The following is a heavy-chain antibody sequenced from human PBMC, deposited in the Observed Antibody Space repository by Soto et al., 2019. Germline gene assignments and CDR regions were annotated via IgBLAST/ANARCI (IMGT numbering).Heavy chain of an antibody. Sequence: QLQLLESGSGLVKPSQTLSLTCAVSGGSISSGGYSWGWIRQPPGKGLEWIGYIYHSVSTYYNPSLKSRVPLSVDRSTNQFSLRLGSVTAADTAVYYCARVPEYWGQGTLVTVSS. V-gene: IGHV4-30-2*01. CDR3: ARVPEY. CDR2: IYHSVST. CDR1: GGSISSGGYS. J-gene: IGHJ4*02.